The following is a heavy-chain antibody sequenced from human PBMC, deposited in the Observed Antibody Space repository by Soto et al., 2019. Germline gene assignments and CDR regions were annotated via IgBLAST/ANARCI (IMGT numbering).Heavy chain of an antibody. Sequence: GESLKISCKGSGYSFTSFWIGWVRQMPGKGLEWMGIIYPGDSDTRYSPSFQGQVTISADKSISTAYLQWSSLKASDTAMYYCARLRGGDYDFWSGYPALWGQGTLVTVSS. J-gene: IGHJ4*02. CDR2: IYPGDSDT. CDR1: GYSFTSFW. V-gene: IGHV5-51*01. CDR3: ARLRGGDYDFWSGYPAL. D-gene: IGHD3-3*01.